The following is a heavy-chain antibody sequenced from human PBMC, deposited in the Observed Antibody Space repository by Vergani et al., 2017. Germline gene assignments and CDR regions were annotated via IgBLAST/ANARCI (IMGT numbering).Heavy chain of an antibody. CDR2: ISASGNA. V-gene: IGHV4-61*02. CDR3: ARRSGGYYSGGKVRPLRTAFDV. D-gene: IGHD2-15*01. Sequence: QVQLQASGPGRVKPSQTLSLTCTMSGGSISAGYYFWSWIRQPAGKGLEWLGHISASGNASHSPSLKTRVSMSVDTSKNQFSLTVTSVTAADTAIYFCARRSGGYYSGGKVRPLRTAFDVWGQGTVVTVSS. CDR1: GGSISAGYYF. J-gene: IGHJ3*01.